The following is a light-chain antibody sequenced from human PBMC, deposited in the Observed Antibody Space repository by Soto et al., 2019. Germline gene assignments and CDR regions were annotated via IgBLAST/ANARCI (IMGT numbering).Light chain of an antibody. J-gene: IGKJ1*01. Sequence: EIVLTQSPDTLSLSPGERATISCRASHTVTSNYLSWYQQKPGQAPRLLIYGASSRATDIPDRFSGSGSGTELTLTISRLETEDFAVYYCQQYGGSPRTFGQGTKVEIK. CDR2: GAS. CDR1: HTVTSNY. CDR3: QQYGGSPRT. V-gene: IGKV3-20*01.